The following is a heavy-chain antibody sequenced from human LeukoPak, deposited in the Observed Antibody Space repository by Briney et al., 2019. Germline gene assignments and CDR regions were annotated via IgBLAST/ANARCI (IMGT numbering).Heavy chain of an antibody. CDR3: CGASFNY. J-gene: IGHJ4*02. CDR2: ISSSATTI. D-gene: IGHD2-21*01. Sequence: PGGSLRLSCAASGFTFSSYEMNWVRQAPGKGLEWVSYISSSATTIKYADSVKGRFTISRDNAKNSLYLQMNSLRAEDTAVYYCCGASFNYWGQGTLVTVSS. CDR1: GFTFSSYE. V-gene: IGHV3-48*03.